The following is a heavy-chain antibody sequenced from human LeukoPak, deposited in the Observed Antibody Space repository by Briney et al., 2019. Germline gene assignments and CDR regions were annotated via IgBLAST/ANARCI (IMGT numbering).Heavy chain of an antibody. D-gene: IGHD3-10*01. Sequence: GGSLRLSCAASGFRFGSYAMYWVRQAPGKGLEWVALIWYDGSNQDYADSVKGRLTISRDNSQNTVFLEMNSLRVEDTGIYYCASNYGSGSYGMDVWGQGTTVIVSS. J-gene: IGHJ6*02. V-gene: IGHV3-33*01. CDR3: ASNYGSGSYGMDV. CDR2: IWYDGSNQ. CDR1: GFRFGSYA.